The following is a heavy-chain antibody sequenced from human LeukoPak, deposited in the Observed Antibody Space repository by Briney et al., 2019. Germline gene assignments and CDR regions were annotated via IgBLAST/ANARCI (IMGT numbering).Heavy chain of an antibody. J-gene: IGHJ4*02. D-gene: IGHD3-22*01. V-gene: IGHV4-34*01. CDR1: GGSFSGYY. Sequence: PSETLSLTCAVYGGSFSGYYWSWIRQPPGKGLEWIGEINHSGSTNYNPSLKSRVTISVDTSKNQFSLKLSSVTAADTAVYYCARWYYYDSSAQMGFDYWGQGTLVTVSS. CDR2: INHSGST. CDR3: ARWYYYDSSAQMGFDY.